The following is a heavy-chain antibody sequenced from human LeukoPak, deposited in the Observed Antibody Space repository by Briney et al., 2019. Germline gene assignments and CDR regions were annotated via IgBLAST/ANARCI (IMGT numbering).Heavy chain of an antibody. D-gene: IGHD3-10*01. CDR2: ISGSGGST. V-gene: IGHV3-23*01. Sequence: PGGSLRLSCAASGCTFSSYAMSWVRQPPGKGLEWVSAISGSGGSTYYADSVKRRFTISRDNSKNTLYLQMNSLRAEDTAVYYCAKAFNPADGSGTFSEEVDYWGQGTLVTVSS. CDR1: GCTFSSYA. J-gene: IGHJ4*02. CDR3: AKAFNPADGSGTFSEEVDY.